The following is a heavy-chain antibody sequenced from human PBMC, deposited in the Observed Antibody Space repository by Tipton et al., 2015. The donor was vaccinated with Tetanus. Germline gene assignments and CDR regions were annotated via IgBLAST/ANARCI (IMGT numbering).Heavy chain of an antibody. CDR1: GGSIDSSNYY. CDR3: AGVTAQRTELYFEH. Sequence: GLVKPSETLSLTCSVSGGSIDSSNYYWAWVRQPPGKGLEWIGEIHRGGSTNYNPSLKSRVSMSVDTAKNRFSLTLTSVTAADMAVYYCAGVTAQRTELYFEHWGQGTQVTVSS. CDR2: IHRGGST. J-gene: IGHJ1*01. D-gene: IGHD2-8*02. V-gene: IGHV4-39*07.